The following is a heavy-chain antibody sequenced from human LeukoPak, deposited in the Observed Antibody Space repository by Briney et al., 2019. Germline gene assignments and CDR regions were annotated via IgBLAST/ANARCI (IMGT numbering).Heavy chain of an antibody. CDR2: ISYDGSNK. CDR1: GFTFSSYA. Sequence: GGSLRLSCAASGFTFSSYAMHWVRQAPGKGLEWVAVISYDGSNKYYADSVKGRFTISRDNSKNTLYLQMNSLRAEDTAMYYCARERGSHYFDYWGQGTLVTVSS. CDR3: ARERGSHYFDY. J-gene: IGHJ4*02. D-gene: IGHD1-26*01. V-gene: IGHV3-30-3*01.